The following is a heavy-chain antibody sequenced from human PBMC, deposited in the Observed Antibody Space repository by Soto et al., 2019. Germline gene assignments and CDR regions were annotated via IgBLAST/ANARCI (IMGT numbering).Heavy chain of an antibody. J-gene: IGHJ6*02. D-gene: IGHD6-19*01. Sequence: ASVKVSCKASGYTFTSYAMHWVRQAPGQRLEWMGWINAGNGNTKYSQKLQGRVTITRDTSASTAYMELSSLRSEDTAVYYCARGSGWLGIYYYGMDVWGQGTTVTVSS. CDR3: ARGSGWLGIYYYGMDV. CDR2: INAGNGNT. V-gene: IGHV1-3*01. CDR1: GYTFTSYA.